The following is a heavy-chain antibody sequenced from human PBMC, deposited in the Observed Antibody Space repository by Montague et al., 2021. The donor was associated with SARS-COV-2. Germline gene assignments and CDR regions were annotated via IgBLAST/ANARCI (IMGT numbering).Heavy chain of an antibody. CDR1: CGSFSDTN. Sequence: SETLSLTCAVYCGSFSDTNWTWIRHSPSQGLEWIWQINYCGSTXYNPSHKSRVTISIDTSKNQFSLKLTSVTAADTAVYYCARGAPGYWGQGTLVTVSS. CDR3: ARGAPGY. J-gene: IGHJ4*02. CDR2: INYCGST. V-gene: IGHV4-34*01. D-gene: IGHD1-1*01.